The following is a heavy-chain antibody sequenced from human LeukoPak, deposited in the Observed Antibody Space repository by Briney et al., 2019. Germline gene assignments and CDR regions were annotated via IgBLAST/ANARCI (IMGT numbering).Heavy chain of an antibody. CDR1: GYSISSAYY. Sequence: PSETLSLTCTVSGYSISSAYYWAWIRQPPGKGLECIGNIHYTGSTYYTPSLKSRVTISLDTSKNQFSLKLSPVTAADTAVYYCARVGAADENFDYWGQGTLVTVSS. CDR3: ARVGAADENFDY. CDR2: IHYTGST. V-gene: IGHV4-38-2*02. D-gene: IGHD6-25*01. J-gene: IGHJ4*02.